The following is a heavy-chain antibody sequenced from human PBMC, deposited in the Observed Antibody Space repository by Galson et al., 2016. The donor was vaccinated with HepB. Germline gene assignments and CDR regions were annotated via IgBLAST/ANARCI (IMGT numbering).Heavy chain of an antibody. Sequence: SETLSLTCAVSGDSISSNSWWSWVRQSPEKGLEWIGKIYQTGTANYNPSFTSRATLSIDKSKNQISLSLGSVTAADTAVYYCSRGTLGTTATMAFDYWGQGTLVSVSS. V-gene: IGHV4/OR15-8*02. CDR3: SRGTLGTTATMAFDY. CDR1: GDSISSNSW. D-gene: IGHD1-26*01. CDR2: IYQTGTA. J-gene: IGHJ4*02.